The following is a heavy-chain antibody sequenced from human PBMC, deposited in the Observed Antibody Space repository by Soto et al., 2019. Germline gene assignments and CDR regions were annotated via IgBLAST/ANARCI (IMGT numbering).Heavy chain of an antibody. CDR2: INHSGST. D-gene: IGHD6-19*01. J-gene: IGHJ4*01. CDR1: GGSFSGYY. CDR3: ARNLRIALGGTYFNY. V-gene: IGHV4-34*01. Sequence: SETLSITFAVYGGSFSGYYWSWIRQPPGKGLELIGEINHSGSTNYNPSLKSRVTISVDTSKNQFSLKLSSVTAADTAVYYFARNLRIALGGTYFNYWGHVTLDTVST.